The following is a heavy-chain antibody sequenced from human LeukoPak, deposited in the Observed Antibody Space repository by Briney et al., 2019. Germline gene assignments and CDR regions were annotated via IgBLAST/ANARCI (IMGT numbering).Heavy chain of an antibody. V-gene: IGHV4-59*12. Sequence: SETLSLTCTVSGGSINSYYWSWIRQPPGKGLEWIGYIYYTGSTDYNPSLKSRVTISVDTSKNQFSLKLSSLTAADTAVYYCARVKDPGGYYYYYYMDIWGKGNTVTVSS. CDR3: ARVKDPGGYYYYYYMDI. D-gene: IGHD3-16*01. CDR1: GGSINSYY. J-gene: IGHJ6*03. CDR2: IYYTGST.